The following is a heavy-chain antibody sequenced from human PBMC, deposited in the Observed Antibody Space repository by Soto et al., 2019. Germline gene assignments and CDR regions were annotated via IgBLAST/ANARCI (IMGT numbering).Heavy chain of an antibody. V-gene: IGHV3-33*01. CDR1: GFTFSSYG. Sequence: PGGSLRLSCAASGFTFSSYGIHWVRQAPGKGLEWVAVIWFDGSDKHYADSVKGRFTISRDNSKNTLYLQMNSLRVEDTAVYYCARGSGYYVHFDYWGQGTLVTVSS. CDR3: ARGSGYYVHFDY. J-gene: IGHJ4*02. CDR2: IWFDGSDK. D-gene: IGHD3-22*01.